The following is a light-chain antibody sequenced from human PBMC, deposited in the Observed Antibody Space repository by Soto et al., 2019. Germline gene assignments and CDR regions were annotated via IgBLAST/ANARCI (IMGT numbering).Light chain of an antibody. CDR2: AAS. Sequence: VIWMTQSPSLLSPSTGDRLTIIFLISQCISSYLAWYQQKPGKAPELLIYAASTLQSGVPSRFSGSGSGTDFTLTISCLQSEDFATYYCQQYYSFPLTFGGGTKVDIK. CDR3: QQYYSFPLT. J-gene: IGKJ4*01. CDR1: QCISSY. V-gene: IGKV1D-8*01.